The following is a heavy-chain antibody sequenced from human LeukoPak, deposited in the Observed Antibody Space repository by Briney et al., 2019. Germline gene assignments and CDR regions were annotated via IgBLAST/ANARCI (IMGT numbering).Heavy chain of an antibody. D-gene: IGHD2-15*01. CDR1: GFTFSSYA. CDR3: AKGGYCSGGTCYPMDV. J-gene: IGHJ6*02. CDR2: ISGSGGIT. V-gene: IGHV3-23*01. Sequence: GGSLRLSCSASGFTFSSYAMSWARQAPGKGPQWVSAISGSGGITYYADSVKGRFAISRDNSKNTLYLQMNSLRAVDTAVYYCAKGGYCSGGTCYPMDVWGQGTTVTVSS.